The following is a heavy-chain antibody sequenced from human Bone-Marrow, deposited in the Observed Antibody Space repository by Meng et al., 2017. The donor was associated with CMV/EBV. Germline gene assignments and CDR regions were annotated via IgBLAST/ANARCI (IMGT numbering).Heavy chain of an antibody. Sequence: GESLKISCAASGFTFSSYSMNWVRQAPGKGLEWVSSISSSSSYIYYADSVKGRFTISRDNAKNSLYLQMNSLRAEDTAVYYCARDWVVPAAQTGRYYYYGMDVWGQGTTVTGSS. CDR3: ARDWVVPAAQTGRYYYYGMDV. CDR1: GFTFSSYS. V-gene: IGHV3-21*01. D-gene: IGHD2-2*01. CDR2: ISSSSSYI. J-gene: IGHJ6*01.